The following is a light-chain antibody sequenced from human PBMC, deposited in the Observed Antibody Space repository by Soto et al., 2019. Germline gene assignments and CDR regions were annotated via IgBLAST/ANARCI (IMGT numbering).Light chain of an antibody. Sequence: QSVLTQPPSASGTPGQTVTISCSGSSSNIGSNSVNWFQHLPGAVPKLLIFSNHQRPSGVPDRFSGSKSGTSASLAITGPQAEDQADYYCQSYETSLSDVVFGGGTKATVL. CDR1: SSNIGSNS. V-gene: IGLV1-44*01. CDR2: SNH. CDR3: QSYETSLSDVV. J-gene: IGLJ2*01.